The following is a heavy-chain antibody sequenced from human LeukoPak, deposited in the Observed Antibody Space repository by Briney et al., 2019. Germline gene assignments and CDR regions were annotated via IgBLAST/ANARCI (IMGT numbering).Heavy chain of an antibody. CDR2: ISWNSGSI. J-gene: IGHJ4*02. Sequence: PGGSLRLSCAASGFTFDDYAMHWVRQAPGKGLEWVSGISWNSGSIGYADSVKGRFTISRDNANNSLYLQMNSLRAEDMALYYCAKGPIAVAGTYFDYWGQGTLVTVSS. V-gene: IGHV3-9*03. CDR3: AKGPIAVAGTYFDY. CDR1: GFTFDDYA. D-gene: IGHD6-19*01.